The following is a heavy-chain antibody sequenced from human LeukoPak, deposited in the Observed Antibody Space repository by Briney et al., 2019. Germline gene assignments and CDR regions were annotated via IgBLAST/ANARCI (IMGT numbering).Heavy chain of an antibody. CDR1: GGSISSYY. Sequence: TSETLSLTCTVSGGSISSYYWSWIRQPPGKGQEWIGYIYYSGSTNYNPSLKSRVTISVDTSKNQFSLKLSSVTAADTAVYYCARDFGGSTSDYWGQGTLVTVSS. CDR2: IYYSGST. CDR3: ARDFGGSTSDY. D-gene: IGHD2/OR15-2a*01. J-gene: IGHJ4*02. V-gene: IGHV4-59*01.